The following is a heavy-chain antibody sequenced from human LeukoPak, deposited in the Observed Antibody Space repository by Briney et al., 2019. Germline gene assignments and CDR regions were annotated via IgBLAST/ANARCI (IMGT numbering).Heavy chain of an antibody. CDR3: AKRRSFGGSLGAFDI. D-gene: IGHD3-16*01. Sequence: GGSLRLSCAASGFTFSSYAMSWVRQAPGKGLEWVSALSGSGGSTYYADSVKGRFTISRDNSKNTLYLQMNSLRAEDTAVYYCAKRRSFGGSLGAFDIWGQGTMVTVSS. CDR1: GFTFSSYA. CDR2: LSGSGGST. V-gene: IGHV3-23*01. J-gene: IGHJ3*02.